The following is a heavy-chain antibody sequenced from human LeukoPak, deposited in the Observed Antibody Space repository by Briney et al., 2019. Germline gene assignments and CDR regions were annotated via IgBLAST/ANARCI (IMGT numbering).Heavy chain of an antibody. CDR3: AGRGPADMTFDY. CDR2: IYYSGST. J-gene: IGHJ4*02. Sequence: ASETLSLTCTVSGGSISSYYWSWIRQPPGKGLEWIGYIYYSGSTNYNPSLKSRVTISVDTSKNQFSLKLSSVTAADTAVYYCAGRGPADMTFDYWGQGTLVTVSS. V-gene: IGHV4-59*08. CDR1: GGSISSYY. D-gene: IGHD1-26*01.